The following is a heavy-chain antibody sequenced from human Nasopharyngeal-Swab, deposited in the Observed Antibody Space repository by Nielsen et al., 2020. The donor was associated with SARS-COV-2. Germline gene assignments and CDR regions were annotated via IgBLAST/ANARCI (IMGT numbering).Heavy chain of an antibody. CDR3: ASRGYSSSSGMEYFDY. D-gene: IGHD6-6*01. Sequence: GESLKTSCAASGFTFTSYWMHWVRQAPGKGLVWVSRINSDGSSTSYADSVKGRFTISRDNAKNTLYLQMNSLRAEDTAVYYCASRGYSSSSGMEYFDYWGQGTLVTVSS. V-gene: IGHV3-74*01. J-gene: IGHJ4*02. CDR1: GFTFTSYW. CDR2: INSDGSST.